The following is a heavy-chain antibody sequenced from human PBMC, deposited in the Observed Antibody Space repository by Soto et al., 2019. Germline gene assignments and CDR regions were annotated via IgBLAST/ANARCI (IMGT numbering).Heavy chain of an antibody. V-gene: IGHV4-39*01. D-gene: IGHD6-13*01. CDR2: IYYSGST. CDR3: ARRERAAGTDRWFDP. Sequence: QLQLQESGPGLVKPSETLSLTCTVSGGSISSSSFHWGWIRQPPGKGLEWIGRIYYSGSTYYRPSLQGRVTTAEDTSQQQFSLKLSSVTAADTAVYYCARRERAAGTDRWFDPRGQGTLVTVSS. CDR1: GGSISSSSFH. J-gene: IGHJ5*02.